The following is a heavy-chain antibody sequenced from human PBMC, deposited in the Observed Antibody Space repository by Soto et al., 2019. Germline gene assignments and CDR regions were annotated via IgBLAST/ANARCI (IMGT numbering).Heavy chain of an antibody. D-gene: IGHD3-22*01. Sequence: SGPTLVNPTQTLTLTCTFSGFSLSTSGVGVGWIRQPPGKALEWLALIYWDDDKRYSPSLKSRLTITKDTSKNQVVLTMTNMNPVDTATYYCAHRRRYYDSSGYYSCFDHWGQGTLVTVSS. CDR1: GFSLSTSGVG. CDR3: AHRRRYYDSSGYYSCFDH. J-gene: IGHJ4*02. CDR2: IYWDDDK. V-gene: IGHV2-5*02.